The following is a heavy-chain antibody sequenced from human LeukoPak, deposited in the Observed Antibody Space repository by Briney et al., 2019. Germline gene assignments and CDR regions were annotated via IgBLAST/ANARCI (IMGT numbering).Heavy chain of an antibody. D-gene: IGHD4-17*01. V-gene: IGHV4-39*02. CDR2: IYYSGST. Sequence: PSETLSLTCTVSGGSISSSSYYWGWIRQPPGKGLEWIGSIYYSGSTYYNPSPKSRVTISVDTSKNQFSLKLSSVTAADTAVYYCARDNYGDYPDSYNWFDPWGQGTLVTVSS. J-gene: IGHJ5*02. CDR1: GGSISSSSYY. CDR3: ARDNYGDYPDSYNWFDP.